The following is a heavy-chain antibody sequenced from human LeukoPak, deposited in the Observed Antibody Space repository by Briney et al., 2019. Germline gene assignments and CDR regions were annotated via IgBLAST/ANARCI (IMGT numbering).Heavy chain of an antibody. CDR2: ISAYNGNT. CDR1: GYTFTSYG. J-gene: IGHJ3*02. CDR3: ARDGPPMVRGVITAFDI. D-gene: IGHD3-10*01. Sequence: ASVKVSCKASGYTFTSYGISWVRQAPGQGLEWMGWISAYNGNTNYAQKLQGRVTMTTDTSTSTVYMELRSLRSDDTAVYYCARDGPPMVRGVITAFDIWGQGTMVTVSS. V-gene: IGHV1-18*04.